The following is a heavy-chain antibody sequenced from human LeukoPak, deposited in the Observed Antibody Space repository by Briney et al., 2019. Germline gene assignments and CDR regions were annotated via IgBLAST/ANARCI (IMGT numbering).Heavy chain of an antibody. V-gene: IGHV3-30*18. CDR2: ISYDGSNK. J-gene: IGHJ3*02. Sequence: QPGGSRSLSCAASRLNVSSNYMSWVRQAPGKGLEWVAVISYDGSNKYYADSVKGRFTISRDNSKNTLYLQMNSLRAEDTALYYCAKGLWVVRGGIVDAFDIWGQ. CDR3: AKGLWVVRGGIVDAFDI. D-gene: IGHD3-10*01. CDR1: RLNVSSNY.